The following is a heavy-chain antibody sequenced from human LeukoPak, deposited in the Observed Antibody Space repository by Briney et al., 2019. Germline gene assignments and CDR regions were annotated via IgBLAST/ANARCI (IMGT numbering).Heavy chain of an antibody. CDR2: IDPSDSYI. CDR3: ARPGITMVRGVIGMDV. D-gene: IGHD3-10*01. Sequence: GESLKISCKGSGYSLTSYWISWVRQMPGKGLEWMGRIDPSDSYIDYSPSFQGHVTISADQSISTAYLQWSTLQASDTAMYYCARPGITMVRGVIGMDVWGQGTTVTVSS. J-gene: IGHJ6*02. CDR1: GYSLTSYW. V-gene: IGHV5-10-1*01.